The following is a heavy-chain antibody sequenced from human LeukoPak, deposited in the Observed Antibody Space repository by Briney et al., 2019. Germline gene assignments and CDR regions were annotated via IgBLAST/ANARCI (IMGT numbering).Heavy chain of an antibody. D-gene: IGHD3-16*02. CDR1: GGTFSSYA. V-gene: IGHV1-69*13. CDR3: AKGLKMITLGGFIFSNMPAYYYGRDV. Sequence: ASVKVSCKASGGTFSSYAISWVRQAPGQGLEWMGGIISIFGTANYAQKFQGRVTITADESTSTAYMELSSLRSEDTAVYYCAKGLKMITLGGFIFSNMPAYYYGRDVWAKGPRVPVP. CDR2: IISIFGTA. J-gene: IGHJ6*04.